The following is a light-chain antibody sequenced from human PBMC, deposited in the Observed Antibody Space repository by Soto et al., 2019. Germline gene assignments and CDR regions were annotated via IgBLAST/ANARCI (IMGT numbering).Light chain of an antibody. Sequence: QSALTQPPSASGSPGQSVTISCTGTSSDVGGYNSVSWYQHHPGKAPKLMIYDVTKRPSGVPDRFSGSKSGNTASLTVSRLQAEDEADYYCCSYAGTNSLVFGGGTKLTVL. CDR2: DVT. V-gene: IGLV2-8*01. CDR3: CSYAGTNSLV. J-gene: IGLJ2*01. CDR1: SSDVGGYNS.